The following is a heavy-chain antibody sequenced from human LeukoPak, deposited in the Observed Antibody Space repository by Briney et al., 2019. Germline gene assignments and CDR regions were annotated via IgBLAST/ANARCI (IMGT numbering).Heavy chain of an antibody. D-gene: IGHD6-13*01. J-gene: IGHJ4*02. CDR3: AGDRGSSSWYGHSDY. V-gene: IGHV1-18*01. CDR1: GYTFTSYG. Sequence: ASVSVSCKASGYTFTSYGISWVRQAPGQGLEWMGWISAYNGNTNYAQKLQGRVTMTTDTSTSTAYMELRSLRSDDTAVYYCAGDRGSSSWYGHSDYWGQGTLVTVSS. CDR2: ISAYNGNT.